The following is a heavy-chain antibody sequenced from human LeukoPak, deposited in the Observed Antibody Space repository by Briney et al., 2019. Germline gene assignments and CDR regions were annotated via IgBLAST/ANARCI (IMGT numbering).Heavy chain of an antibody. J-gene: IGHJ6*02. CDR3: SKALATRHLDV. CDR2: ISISGTTI. CDR1: GFTLRSYD. V-gene: IGHV3-48*03. Sequence: GGSLTLSRAASGFTLRSYDMNGVGQAPGKGLEGVSHISISGTTIYYAHSVKGGFSISRDNAENSLYLQMSSLRAEDTAVYYWSKALATRHLDVWGQGTTVTVSS.